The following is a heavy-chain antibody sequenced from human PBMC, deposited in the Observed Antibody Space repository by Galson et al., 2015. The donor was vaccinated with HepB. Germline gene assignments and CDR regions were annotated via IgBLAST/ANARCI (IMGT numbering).Heavy chain of an antibody. J-gene: IGHJ4*02. V-gene: IGHV3-23*01. CDR3: AKDRVRDGRWSYDY. Sequence: SLRLSCAASGFTFGNYAMSWFRQAPGTGLEWVSAIFHDGGNTFYADSVKGRFTIYRDNAKNTLFLQMNGLRAEDTAIYYSAKDRVRDGRWSYDYWGQGTLVTVSS. CDR2: IFHDGGNT. CDR1: GFTFGNYA. D-gene: IGHD5-24*01.